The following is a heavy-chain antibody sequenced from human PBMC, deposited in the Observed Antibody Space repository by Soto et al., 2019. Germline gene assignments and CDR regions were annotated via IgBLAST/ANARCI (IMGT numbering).Heavy chain of an antibody. D-gene: IGHD3-3*01. Sequence: SETLSLTCTVSGFSISSGGYYWSWIRQHPGKGLEWIGEINHSGSTNYNPSLKSRVTISVDTSKNQFSLKLSSVTAADTAVYYCASFPDRSRITIFGVVIWSQGTLVTVSS. J-gene: IGHJ4*02. CDR1: GFSISSGGYY. CDR2: INHSGST. CDR3: ASFPDRSRITIFGVVI. V-gene: IGHV4-61*08.